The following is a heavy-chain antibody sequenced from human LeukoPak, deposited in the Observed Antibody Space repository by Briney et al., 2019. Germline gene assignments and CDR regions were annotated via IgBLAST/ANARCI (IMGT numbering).Heavy chain of an antibody. J-gene: IGHJ6*02. Sequence: PGGSLRLSCAASGFTFSSYSMNWVRQAPGKGLEWVSVIYSGGSTYYADSVKGRFTISRDNSKNTLYLQMNSLRAEDTAVYYCAREDYFWSGSHTLSNDYYGMDVWGQGTTVTVSS. CDR3: AREDYFWSGSHTLSNDYYGMDV. D-gene: IGHD3-3*01. V-gene: IGHV3-66*01. CDR1: GFTFSSYS. CDR2: IYSGGST.